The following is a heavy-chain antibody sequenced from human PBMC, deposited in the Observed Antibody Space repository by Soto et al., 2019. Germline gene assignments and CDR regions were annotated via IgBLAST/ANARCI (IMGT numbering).Heavy chain of an antibody. CDR3: ARSSILTVSSVNYYYYGMGV. D-gene: IGHD3-9*01. Sequence: ASVKVSCKASGGTFSSYAISWVRQAPGQGLEWMGGIIPIFGTANYAQKFQGRVTITADESTSTAYMELSSLRSEDTAVYYCARSSILTVSSVNYYYYGMGVWGQGTTVTVSS. J-gene: IGHJ6*02. CDR1: GGTFSSYA. V-gene: IGHV1-69*13. CDR2: IIPIFGTA.